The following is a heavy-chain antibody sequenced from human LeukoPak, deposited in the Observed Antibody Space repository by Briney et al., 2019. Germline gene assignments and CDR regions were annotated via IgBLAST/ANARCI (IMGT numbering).Heavy chain of an antibody. CDR1: GFTFTSSA. J-gene: IGHJ4*02. CDR3: AVDPEYSSSWYLAYDY. Sequence: SVKVSCKASGFTFTSSAMQWVRQARGQRLEWIGWIVVGSGNTNYAQKFQERVTITRDMSTSTAYMELSSLRSDDTAVYYCAVDPEYSSSWYLAYDYWGQGTLVTVSS. V-gene: IGHV1-58*02. D-gene: IGHD6-13*01. CDR2: IVVGSGNT.